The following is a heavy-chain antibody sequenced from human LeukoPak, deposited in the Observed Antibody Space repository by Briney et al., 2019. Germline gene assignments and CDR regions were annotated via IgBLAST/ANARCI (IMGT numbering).Heavy chain of an antibody. J-gene: IGHJ4*02. CDR3: ARSNSGSYWYYFDY. CDR2: IYYSGST. Sequence: SETLSLTCTVSGGSISSYYWSWIRQPPGKGLEWIGYIYYSGSTNYNPSLKSRVTISVDTSKNQFSLKLSSVTAVDTAVYYCARSNSGSYWYYFDYWGQGTLVTVSS. V-gene: IGHV4-59*01. D-gene: IGHD1-26*01. CDR1: GGSISSYY.